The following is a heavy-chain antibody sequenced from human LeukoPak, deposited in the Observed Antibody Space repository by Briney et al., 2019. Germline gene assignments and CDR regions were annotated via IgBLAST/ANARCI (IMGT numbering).Heavy chain of an antibody. CDR1: GFTFYSYA. CDR2: IVGDGGST. CDR3: AHISSRSTSPEPEDY. D-gene: IGHD2-2*01. V-gene: IGHV3-23*01. J-gene: IGHJ4*02. Sequence: GGSLRLSCAASGFTFYSYAMSWVRQAPGKGLEWVSGIVGDGGSTYYAESVKGRFTISRDNSKNTLYLQMNSLRAEDTAVYYCAHISSRSTSPEPEDYWGQGTLVTVSS.